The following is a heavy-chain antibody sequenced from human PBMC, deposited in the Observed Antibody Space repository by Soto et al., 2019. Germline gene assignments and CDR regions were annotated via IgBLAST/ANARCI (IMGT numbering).Heavy chain of an antibody. CDR2: IYYSGST. V-gene: IGHV4-31*03. CDR3: ARTTGTIAYYDILTGYYDY. CDR1: GGSISSGGYY. Sequence: PSETLSLTCTVSGGSISSGGYYWSWIRQHPGKGLEWIGYIYYSGSTYYNPSLKSRVTISVDTSKNQFSLKLSSVTAADTAAYYCARTTGTIAYYDILTGYYDYWGQGTLVTVSS. D-gene: IGHD3-9*01. J-gene: IGHJ4*02.